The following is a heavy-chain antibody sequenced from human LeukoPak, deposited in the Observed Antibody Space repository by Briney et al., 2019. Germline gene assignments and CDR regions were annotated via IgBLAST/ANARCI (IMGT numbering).Heavy chain of an antibody. J-gene: IGHJ4*02. D-gene: IGHD6-6*01. CDR2: INPSGGST. V-gene: IGHV1-46*01. CDR3: ARDYGQLEAHYYFDY. CDR1: GYTFTSYY. Sequence: ASVKVSCKASGYTFTSYYMHWVRQAPGQGLEWMGIINPSGGSTSYAQKFQGRVTMTRDTSTSTVYMELSSLRSEDTAVYYCARDYGQLEAHYYFDYWGQGTLVTVSS.